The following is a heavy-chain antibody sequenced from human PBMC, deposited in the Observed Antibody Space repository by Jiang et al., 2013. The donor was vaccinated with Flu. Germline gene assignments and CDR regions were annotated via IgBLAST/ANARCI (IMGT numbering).Heavy chain of an antibody. V-gene: IGHV7-4-1*02. J-gene: IGHJ4*02. Sequence: YTFTSYAMNWVRQAPGQGLEWMGWINTNTGNPTYAQGFTGRFVFSLDTSVSTAYLQISSLKAEDTAVYYCARGLSSPYYDFWSGYGDYWGQGTLVTVSS. CDR1: YTFTSYA. CDR3: ARGLSSPYYDFWSGYGDY. CDR2: INTNTGNP. D-gene: IGHD3-3*01.